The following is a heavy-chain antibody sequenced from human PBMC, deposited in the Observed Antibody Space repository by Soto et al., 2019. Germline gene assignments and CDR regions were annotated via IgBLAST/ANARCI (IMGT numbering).Heavy chain of an antibody. CDR2: MSYSGST. CDR1: GGSISSGNYY. J-gene: IGHJ4*02. D-gene: IGHD1-7*01. Sequence: PSETLSLTCTVSGGSISSGNYYWSWIRQPPGKGLEWIGFMSYSGSTYYNASLKSRVTISVDTSKNQFSLNLSFVTAADTAVYYCATMGTPATGLYYFDYWGQGTLVTVSS. V-gene: IGHV4-30-4*01. CDR3: ATMGTPATGLYYFDY.